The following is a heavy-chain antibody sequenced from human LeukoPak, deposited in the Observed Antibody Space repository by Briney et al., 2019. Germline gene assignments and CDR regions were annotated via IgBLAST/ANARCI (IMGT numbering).Heavy chain of an antibody. D-gene: IGHD3-9*01. Sequence: GGSLRLSCAASGFSFSTYAMQWVRQAPGKGLEWVAVLSYDGSYNDYAESVKGRFTISRDNSKNTLYLQMNSLRAQDTAVYYCARDSTVSYYDILTGYMPTTTVSYYMDVWGKGTTVTISS. CDR1: GFSFSTYA. CDR2: LSYDGSYN. CDR3: ARDSTVSYYDILTGYMPTTTVSYYMDV. V-gene: IGHV3-30*04. J-gene: IGHJ6*03.